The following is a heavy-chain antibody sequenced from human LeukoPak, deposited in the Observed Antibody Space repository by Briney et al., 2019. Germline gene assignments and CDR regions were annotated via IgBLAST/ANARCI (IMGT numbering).Heavy chain of an antibody. Sequence: PGGSLRLSCAASGFTFNNYAMSWVRQAPGKGLEWVGFIRSKAYGGTTEYAASVKGRFTISRDDSKSIAYLQMNSLKTEDTAVYYCTRSGLRGDHWGQGTLVTVSS. CDR3: TRSGLRGDH. CDR1: GFTFNNYA. V-gene: IGHV3-49*04. J-gene: IGHJ4*02. D-gene: IGHD3-10*01. CDR2: IRSKAYGGTT.